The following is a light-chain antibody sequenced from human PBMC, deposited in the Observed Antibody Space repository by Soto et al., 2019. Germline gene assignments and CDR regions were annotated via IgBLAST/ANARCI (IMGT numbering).Light chain of an antibody. J-gene: IGKJ5*01. CDR1: QDISND. V-gene: IGKV1-16*02. Sequence: DIQMTQSPSSLSASVGDRVTITCRASQDISNDLAWFQQKPGKAPKSLIYDAYNLQSGVPSKFSGSGSGTDFTLTISSLQPEDFATYYCQQYNSYPITFGQGTRLEIK. CDR2: DAY. CDR3: QQYNSYPIT.